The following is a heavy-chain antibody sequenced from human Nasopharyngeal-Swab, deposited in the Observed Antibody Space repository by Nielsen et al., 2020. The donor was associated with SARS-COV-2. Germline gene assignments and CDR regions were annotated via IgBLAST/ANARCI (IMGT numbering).Heavy chain of an antibody. J-gene: IGHJ4*02. CDR2: IASDGSLYA. V-gene: IGHV3-30*04. Sequence: GSLRLSCEASGFSFRTSPMHWVRQAPDKGLEWVAVIASDGSLYAQYGDPVKGRFTISRDNSRNTLYLQMNSLRAEDTAIYYCAKDYRLQDPKHFDSWGQGILVTVSS. D-gene: IGHD3-16*01. CDR3: AKDYRLQDPKHFDS. CDR1: GFSFRTSP.